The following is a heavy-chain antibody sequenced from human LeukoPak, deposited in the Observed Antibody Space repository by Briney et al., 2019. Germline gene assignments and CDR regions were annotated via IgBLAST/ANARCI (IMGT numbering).Heavy chain of an antibody. D-gene: IGHD3-10*01. CDR2: INPNSGGT. V-gene: IGHV1-2*02. Sequence: ASVKVSCKASGYTFTGYYMHWVRQAPGQGLEWMGWINPNSGGTNYAQKFQGRVTMTRDTSISTAYMELSRLRSEDTAVYHCAGDHYYGSERGDYAFDIWGQGTMVTVSS. CDR3: AGDHYYGSERGDYAFDI. CDR1: GYTFTGYY. J-gene: IGHJ3*02.